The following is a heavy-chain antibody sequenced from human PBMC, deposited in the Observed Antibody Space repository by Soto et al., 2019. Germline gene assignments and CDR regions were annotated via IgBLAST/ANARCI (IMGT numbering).Heavy chain of an antibody. D-gene: IGHD3-10*01. CDR1: GGSISSGGYY. CDR2: IYYSGST. V-gene: IGHV4-31*03. J-gene: IGHJ6*02. CDR3: VRPLPSGQNYGMDV. Sequence: SETLSLTCTVSGGSISSGGYYWSWIRQHPGKGLEWIGYIYYSGSTYYNPSLKSRVTISRDTSKNTLHLQMDSLRDEDTAVYYCVRPLPSGQNYGMDVWGQGTTVTVSS.